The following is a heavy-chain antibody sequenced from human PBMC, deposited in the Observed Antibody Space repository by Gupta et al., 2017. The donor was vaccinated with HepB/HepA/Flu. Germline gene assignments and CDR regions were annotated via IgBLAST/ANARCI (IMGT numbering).Heavy chain of an antibody. CDR3: AKDLYFWSAMDV. CDR1: GFRLRGIA. J-gene: IGHJ6*03. D-gene: IGHD3-3*01. Sequence: ELQLVESGGGLVQPGGSLRSSWGGPGFRLRGIAMSWVRQAPGKGLEWVSGIGSDIRTHYADSIKGRFTISRDNSKNTVYLQINSLRADDTAAYYCAKDLYFWSAMDVWGKGTTVTVSS. CDR2: IGSDIRT. V-gene: IGHV3-23*04.